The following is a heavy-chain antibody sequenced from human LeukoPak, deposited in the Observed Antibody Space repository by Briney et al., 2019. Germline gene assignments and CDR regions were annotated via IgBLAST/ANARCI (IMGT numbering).Heavy chain of an antibody. CDR3: ARGGYAAVAGHDAFDI. V-gene: IGHV4-31*03. CDR1: GGSISSGGYY. J-gene: IGHJ3*02. CDR2: IYYSGNT. Sequence: SETLSLTCTVSGGSISSGGYYWSWIRRHPGKGLEWIGYIYYSGNTYYNPSLKNRVIISIDMSKNQFSLKLSSVTAADTAVYYCARGGYAAVAGHDAFDIWGQGTMVTVSS. D-gene: IGHD6-19*01.